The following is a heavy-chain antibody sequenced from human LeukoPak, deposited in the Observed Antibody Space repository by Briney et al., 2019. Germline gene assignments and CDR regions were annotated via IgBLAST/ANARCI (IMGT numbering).Heavy chain of an antibody. J-gene: IGHJ4*02. CDR1: GGSISSYY. D-gene: IGHD4-17*01. Sequence: SETLSLTCTVSGGSISSYYWSWIRQPPGKGLEWIGYIFYSGSTNYNPSLKSRVTISVDTSTNQFSLGLSSVTAADTAVYYCARGPTRYYFDCWGQGTLVTVSS. V-gene: IGHV4-59*01. CDR2: IFYSGST. CDR3: ARGPTRYYFDC.